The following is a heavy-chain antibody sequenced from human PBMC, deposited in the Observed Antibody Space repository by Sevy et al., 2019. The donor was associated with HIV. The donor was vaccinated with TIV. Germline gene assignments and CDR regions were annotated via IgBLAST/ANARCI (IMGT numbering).Heavy chain of an antibody. J-gene: IGHJ4*02. Sequence: SETLSLTCTVSGGSISSGDYYWSWIRQPPGKGLEWIGYIYYSGSTYYNPSLKSRVTISVDTSKNQFSLKLISVTAADTAVYYCARERRDCTNGVCYPTHFDYWGQGTLVTVSS. CDR1: GGSISSGDYY. D-gene: IGHD2-8*01. CDR2: IYYSGST. V-gene: IGHV4-30-4*01. CDR3: ARERRDCTNGVCYPTHFDY.